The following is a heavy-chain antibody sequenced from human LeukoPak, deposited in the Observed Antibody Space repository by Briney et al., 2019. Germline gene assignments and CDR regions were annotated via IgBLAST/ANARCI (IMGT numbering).Heavy chain of an antibody. CDR2: ISSSSSYI. J-gene: IGHJ4*02. Sequence: GGSLRLSCAASGFTFSSYSMNWVRQAPGKGLEWVSSISSSSSYIYYADSVKGRFTISRENAKNSLYLQMNSLRAEDTAVYYCAKDPLRHYGSRSYFDYWGQGTLVTVSS. V-gene: IGHV3-21*04. CDR1: GFTFSSYS. CDR3: AKDPLRHYGSRSYFDY. D-gene: IGHD3-10*01.